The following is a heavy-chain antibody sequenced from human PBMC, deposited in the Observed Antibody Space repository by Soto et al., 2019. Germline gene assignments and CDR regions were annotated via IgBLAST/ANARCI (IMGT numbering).Heavy chain of an antibody. D-gene: IGHD6-13*01. J-gene: IGHJ5*02. CDR1: GASISTYY. V-gene: IGHV4-59*01. CDR3: ARSDSSSWAPNWFDP. Sequence: SETLSLTCTVSGASISTYYWSWIRQPPGKGLEYIGYIYYSGSTNYNPSLKSRVTISVDTSKNQFSLKLTSVTAADTAVYYCARSDSSSWAPNWFDPWGQGTLVTVS. CDR2: IYYSGST.